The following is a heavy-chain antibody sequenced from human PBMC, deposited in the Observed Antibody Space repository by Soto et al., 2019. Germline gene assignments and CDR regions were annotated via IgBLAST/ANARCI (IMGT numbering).Heavy chain of an antibody. CDR2: IYYSGST. Sequence: PSETLSLTCTVSGGSITRGGYYWSWSRQHPGKDLEWIGYIYYSGSTNYNPSLKSRVTISVDTSKNQFSLRLSSVTAADTAVYYCARHHSGSYSRFFDYWGQGTLVTVSS. J-gene: IGHJ4*02. D-gene: IGHD1-26*01. CDR1: GGSITRGGYY. V-gene: IGHV4-61*08. CDR3: ARHHSGSYSRFFDY.